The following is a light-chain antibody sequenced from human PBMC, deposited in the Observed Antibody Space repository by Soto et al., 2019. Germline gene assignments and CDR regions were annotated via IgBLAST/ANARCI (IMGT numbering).Light chain of an antibody. J-gene: IGKJ1*01. V-gene: IGKV1-5*01. CDR2: DAS. Sequence: DIQMTQSPSPLSASIGDRVTITCLASESIRTWLAWYQHKPGKAPKFLIYDASSLESGVPSRFSGSGSGTECTLTISSLQPDDFATYYCQQYNNYPRTLGQGTKVDIK. CDR1: ESIRTW. CDR3: QQYNNYPRT.